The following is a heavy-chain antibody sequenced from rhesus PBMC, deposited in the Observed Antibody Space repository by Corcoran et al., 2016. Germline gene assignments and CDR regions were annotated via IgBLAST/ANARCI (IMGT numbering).Heavy chain of an antibody. CDR2: ITYSGST. D-gene: IGHD5-30*01. Sequence: QVQLQESGPGLVKPSETLSLTCAVSGGSISSGYSYWSWIRQPPGKGLEWIGYITYSGSTSYNPSLKSRVPISRDTSKNQFSRKRSSVTAAGTAVYYCARDVWIQRGHGRRVVYWGQGVLVTVSS. J-gene: IGHJ4*01. V-gene: IGHV4-122*02. CDR1: GGSISSGYSY. CDR3: ARDVWIQRGHGRRVVY.